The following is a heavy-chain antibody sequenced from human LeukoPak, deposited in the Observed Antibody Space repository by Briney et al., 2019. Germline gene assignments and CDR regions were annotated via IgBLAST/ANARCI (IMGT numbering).Heavy chain of an antibody. Sequence: SETLSLTCAVSGGSISSSNWWSWVRQPPGEGLEWIGEIYHSGSTNYIPSLKSRVTISVDKSKNQFSLKLSSVTAADTAVYYCARRPRPRLVHDSSGYYDYWGQGTLVTVSS. J-gene: IGHJ4*02. V-gene: IGHV4-4*02. CDR3: ARRPRPRLVHDSSGYYDY. CDR1: GGSISSSNW. D-gene: IGHD3-22*01. CDR2: IYHSGST.